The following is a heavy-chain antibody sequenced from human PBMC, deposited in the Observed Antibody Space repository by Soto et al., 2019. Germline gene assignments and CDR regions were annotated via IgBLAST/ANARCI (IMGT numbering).Heavy chain of an antibody. Sequence: GESLKISCKGSGYSFTSYWIGWVRQMPGKGLEWMGIIYPGDSDTRYSPSFQGQVTISADKSISTAYLQWSSLKASDTAMQYCARLDYYDSSGYYYSAHFDYWGQGTLVTVSS. J-gene: IGHJ4*02. CDR2: IYPGDSDT. D-gene: IGHD3-22*01. CDR3: ARLDYYDSSGYYYSAHFDY. V-gene: IGHV5-51*01. CDR1: GYSFTSYW.